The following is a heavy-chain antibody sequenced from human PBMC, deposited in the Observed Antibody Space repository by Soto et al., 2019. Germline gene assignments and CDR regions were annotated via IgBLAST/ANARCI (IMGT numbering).Heavy chain of an antibody. V-gene: IGHV1-58*01. J-gene: IGHJ4*02. CDR3: AAGDYLHASGYSSEY. CDR2: IVVGSGNT. Sequence: QCARSSQEQPLEWIGWIVVGSGNTIYAQKFQERVTFTRDESTSTAYMELSSLRSEDTGVYYCAAGDYLHASGYSSEYWGQGTLVTGTS. D-gene: IGHD5-12*01.